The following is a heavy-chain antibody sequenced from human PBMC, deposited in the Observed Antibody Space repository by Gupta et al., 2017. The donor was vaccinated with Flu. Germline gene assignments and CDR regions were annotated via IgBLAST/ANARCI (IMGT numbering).Heavy chain of an antibody. Sequence: EVQLVESGGGLVQPGGSLRLSCAASGFTFSSYDMHWVRQTTGKGLEWVSSIGTAGDTFYPDSVKGRFTISRENARNSLYLQLDSLSVGDTAVYYCARGLGAYYTAWGYFDSWGPGTLVTVSS. D-gene: IGHD4-17*01. CDR3: ARGLGAYYTAWGYFDS. J-gene: IGHJ4*02. CDR2: IGTAGDT. V-gene: IGHV3-13*01. CDR1: GFTFSSYD.